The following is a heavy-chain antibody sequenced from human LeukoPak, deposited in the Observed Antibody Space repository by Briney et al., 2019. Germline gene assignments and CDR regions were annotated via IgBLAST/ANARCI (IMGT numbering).Heavy chain of an antibody. J-gene: IGHJ6*02. CDR1: GGSFSGYY. CDR3: ARFIYGSGSYVPSLAQWGYYYYGMDV. Sequence: SETLSLTCAVYGGSFSGYYWSWIRQPPGKGLEWIGEINHSGSINYNPSLKSRVTISIDTSRNQFSLKLSSVTAADTAVYYCARFIYGSGSYVPSLAQWGYYYYGMDVWGQGTTVTVSS. V-gene: IGHV4-34*01. D-gene: IGHD3-10*01. CDR2: INHSGSI.